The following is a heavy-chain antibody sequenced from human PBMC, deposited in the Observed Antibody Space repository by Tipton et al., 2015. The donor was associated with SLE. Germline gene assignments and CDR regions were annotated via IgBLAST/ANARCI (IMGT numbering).Heavy chain of an antibody. D-gene: IGHD3-10*01. CDR3: ARHGGWFGIPPDL. CDR2: IYPDDSDT. V-gene: IGHV5-51*01. CDR1: YW. Sequence: YWSWIRQPPGKGLEWMGIIYPDDSDTRYSPSFQGQVTISADKSISTAYLQWSGLKASDTAMYYCARHGGWFGIPPDLWGRGTLVTVSS. J-gene: IGHJ2*01.